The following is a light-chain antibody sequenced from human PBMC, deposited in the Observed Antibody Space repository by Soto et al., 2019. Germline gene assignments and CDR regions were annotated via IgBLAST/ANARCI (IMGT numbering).Light chain of an antibody. CDR3: QQYGNSPPWT. CDR1: QTVRSK. Sequence: EIVMTQSPATLSVSPGERATLSCRASQTVRSKLAWYQQKGGQAPRLLIYAASTRPTGIPDRFSGSGPGPDFTLTISRLEPEDFAVYYCQQYGNSPPWTFGQGTKVDIK. J-gene: IGKJ1*01. V-gene: IGKV3-20*01. CDR2: AAS.